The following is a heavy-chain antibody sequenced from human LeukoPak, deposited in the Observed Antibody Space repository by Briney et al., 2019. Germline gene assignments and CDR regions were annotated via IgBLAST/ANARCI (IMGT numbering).Heavy chain of an antibody. J-gene: IGHJ4*02. CDR3: ARVRPAAGTDY. Sequence: SETLSLTCTVSGGSIRSYYWSWIRQPPGKGLEWIGYIYYSGSTNYNPSLKSRVTISEDTSKNQFSLKLSSVTAADTAVYYCARVRPAAGTDYWGQGTLVTVSS. V-gene: IGHV4-59*01. D-gene: IGHD6-13*01. CDR1: GGSIRSYY. CDR2: IYYSGST.